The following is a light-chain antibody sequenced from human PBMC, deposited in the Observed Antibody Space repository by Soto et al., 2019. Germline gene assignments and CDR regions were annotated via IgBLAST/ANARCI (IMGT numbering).Light chain of an antibody. J-gene: IGLJ3*02. CDR3: CSYAGSFTWV. CDR2: DAS. V-gene: IGLV2-11*01. CDR1: TGDVGAYNF. Sequence: QSALTHPRSVSGSPGQSVTISCTVTTGDVGAYNFVSWYQLHPGKAPKLMIYDASKRPSGVPDRFSASKSGNTASLSISGLQAEDEADYYCCSYAGSFTWVFGGGTKLTVL.